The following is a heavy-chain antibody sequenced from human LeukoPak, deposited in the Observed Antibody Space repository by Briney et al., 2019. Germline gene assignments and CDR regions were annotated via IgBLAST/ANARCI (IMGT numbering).Heavy chain of an antibody. Sequence: PGGSLRLSCAASGFPFINYWMSWIRQAPGKGLEWVANINQDESVKYYVDSLKGRFTVSRDNAKNSLYLQMNSLRAEDTVMYYCARIGYSSSSTDYWGQGTLVTVSS. J-gene: IGHJ4*02. V-gene: IGHV3-7*01. D-gene: IGHD6-13*01. CDR3: ARIGYSSSSTDY. CDR1: GFPFINYW. CDR2: INQDESVK.